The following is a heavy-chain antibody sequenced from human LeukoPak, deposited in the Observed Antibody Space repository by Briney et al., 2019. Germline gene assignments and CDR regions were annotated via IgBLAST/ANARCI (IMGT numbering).Heavy chain of an antibody. CDR1: GFDFSDYT. CDR3: ARDGLGSYDY. Sequence: GGSLRLSCAASGFDFSDYTINWVRRAPGKGLEWVSSISSNSRYIYYVDSVKGRLTVSRDNAKNSVYLQMNNLRVEDAAVYYCARDGLGSYDYWGHGTLVTVSS. CDR2: ISSNSRYI. V-gene: IGHV3-21*01. J-gene: IGHJ4*01. D-gene: IGHD3-10*01.